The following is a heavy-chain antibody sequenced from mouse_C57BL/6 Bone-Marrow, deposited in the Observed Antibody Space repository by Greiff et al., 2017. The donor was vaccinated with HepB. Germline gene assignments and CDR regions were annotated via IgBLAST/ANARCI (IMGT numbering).Heavy chain of an antibody. J-gene: IGHJ2*01. D-gene: IGHD2-1*01. CDR3: AIRLLLWPDY. Sequence: VKQRPGQGLEWIGRIHPSDSDTNYNQKFKGKATLTVDKSSSTAYMQLSSLTSEDSAVYYCAIRLLLWPDYWGQGTTLTVSS. CDR2: IHPSDSDT. V-gene: IGHV1-74*01.